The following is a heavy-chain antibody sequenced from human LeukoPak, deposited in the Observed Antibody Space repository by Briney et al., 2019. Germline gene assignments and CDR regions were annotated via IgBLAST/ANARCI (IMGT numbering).Heavy chain of an antibody. CDR3: ARALAQHLVGGAFDY. V-gene: IGHV3-21*01. CDR1: GFTFSSYS. J-gene: IGHJ4*02. D-gene: IGHD6-13*01. CDR2: ISSSSSYI. Sequence: GGSLRLSCAASGFTFSSYSMNWVRQAPGKGLEWVSSISSSSSYIYYADSVKGRFTISRDNAKNSLYLQMNSLRAEDTAVYYCARALAQHLVGGAFDYWGQGTLVTVSS.